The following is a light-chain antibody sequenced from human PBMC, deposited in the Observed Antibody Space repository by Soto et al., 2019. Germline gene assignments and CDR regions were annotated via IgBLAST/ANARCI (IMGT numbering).Light chain of an antibody. CDR3: TSWTTSTTMI. V-gene: IGLV2-14*03. CDR2: DVN. J-gene: IGLJ2*01. Sequence: QSALTQPASVSGSPGQSITISCTGTSSDIGAYNFVSWYQQHPGKAPQLMLYDVNIRPSGVSNRFTGSKSCNTASLTISGLQAEDEADYYCTSWTTSTTMIFGGGTKVTVL. CDR1: SSDIGAYNF.